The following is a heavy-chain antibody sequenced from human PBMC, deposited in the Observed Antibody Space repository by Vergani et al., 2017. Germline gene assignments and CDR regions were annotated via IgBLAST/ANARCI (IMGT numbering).Heavy chain of an antibody. D-gene: IGHD3-10*01. Sequence: QVQLQESGPRLVRPSQTLSLTCTVSGGSINTGAYYWSWIRQPAGKGLEWIGRVYTSGMTNYNPSLKSRVTILVDRSKSQLSLKLTSVTAGDTAVYFCARELAYYYVSGSDDCNPYYYEGMDVWGPGTTVTVSS. V-gene: IGHV4-61*02. CDR3: ARELAYYYVSGSDDCNPYYYEGMDV. J-gene: IGHJ6*02. CDR1: GGSINTGAYY. CDR2: VYTSGMT.